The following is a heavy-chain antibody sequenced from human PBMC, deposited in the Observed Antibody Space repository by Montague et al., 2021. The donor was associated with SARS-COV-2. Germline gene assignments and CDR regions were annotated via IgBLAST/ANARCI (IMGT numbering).Heavy chain of an antibody. CDR1: GGSVSGTSYY. CDR2: IHHSGTT. J-gene: IGHJ5*02. V-gene: IGHV4-39*01. CDR3: ARQGGPAGKHWFDP. Sequence: SETLSLTCTVSGGSVSGTSYYWAWIRQPPGKGLEWIVNIHHSGTTFYNLSLKSRVTISVDTSKNEASLKLNSVTAADTAVYYCARQGGPAGKHWFDPWGQGTLVTASS. D-gene: IGHD2-2*01.